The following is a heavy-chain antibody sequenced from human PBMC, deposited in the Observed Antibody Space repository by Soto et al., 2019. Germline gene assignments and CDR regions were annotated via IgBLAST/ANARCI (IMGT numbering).Heavy chain of an antibody. CDR2: INHSGST. D-gene: IGHD3-3*01. CDR1: GGSFSGYY. Sequence: SETLSLTCAVYGGSFSGYYWSWIRQPPGKGLEWIGEINHSGSTNYNPSLKSRVTISVDTSKNQFSLKLSSVTAADTAVYYCARGSSPRVTIFGVVFDPRGQGTLVTVSS. J-gene: IGHJ5*02. CDR3: ARGSSPRVTIFGVVFDP. V-gene: IGHV4-34*01.